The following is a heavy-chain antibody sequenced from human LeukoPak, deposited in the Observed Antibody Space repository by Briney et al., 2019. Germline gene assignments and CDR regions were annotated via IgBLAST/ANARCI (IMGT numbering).Heavy chain of an antibody. V-gene: IGHV3-13*05. CDR2: IGTAGDP. J-gene: IGHJ3*02. CDR3: ARGRSSWDAFDI. D-gene: IGHD6-13*01. CDR1: GFTFSSYD. Sequence: GGSLRLSCAASGFTFSSYDMHWVRQATGKGLEWVSAIGTAGDPYYPGSVKGRFTISRENAKNSLYLQMNSLRAGDAAVYYCARGRSSWDAFDIWGQGTMVTASS.